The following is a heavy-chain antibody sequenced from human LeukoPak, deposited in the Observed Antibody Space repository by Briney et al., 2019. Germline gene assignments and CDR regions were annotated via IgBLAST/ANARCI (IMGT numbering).Heavy chain of an antibody. J-gene: IGHJ4*02. CDR1: GYSFARYW. Sequence: GESLKISCRVSGYSFARYWIGWVRQMPGKGLEWMGIIYPGDSDARCSPSFQGQVTISADKSISTAYLQWSSLKASDTAIYYCARWTSMVRGIDYWGQGTLVTVSS. CDR3: ARWTSMVRGIDY. CDR2: IYPGDSDA. V-gene: IGHV5-51*01. D-gene: IGHD3-10*01.